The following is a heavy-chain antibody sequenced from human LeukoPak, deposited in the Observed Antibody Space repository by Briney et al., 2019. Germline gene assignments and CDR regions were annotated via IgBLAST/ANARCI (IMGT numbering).Heavy chain of an antibody. CDR1: VSTFVSYW. D-gene: IGHD1-1*01. CDR3: ARNWNDDY. CDR2: INSDGSST. V-gene: IGHV3-74*01. Sequence: PGGSLRLSCAASVSTFVSYWCHWLRQAPGKGLVWVSRINSDGSSTSYADSVKGRFTISRDNAKNTLYLQMNSLRAEDTAVYYCARNWNDDYWGQGTLVTVSS. J-gene: IGHJ4*02.